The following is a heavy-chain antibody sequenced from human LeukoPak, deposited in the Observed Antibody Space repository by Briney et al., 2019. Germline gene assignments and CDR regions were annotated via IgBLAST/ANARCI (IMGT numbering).Heavy chain of an antibody. D-gene: IGHD6-19*01. Sequence: PSETLSLTCTVSGGSFSSGSYYWSWIRQPAGKGLEWIGRIYTSGSTNYNPSPKSRVTISVDTSKNQFSLKLSSVTAADTAVYYCARSLFPGIAVAGTGYYFDYWGQGTLVTVSS. V-gene: IGHV4-61*02. CDR3: ARSLFPGIAVAGTGYYFDY. CDR2: IYTSGST. J-gene: IGHJ4*02. CDR1: GGSFSSGSYY.